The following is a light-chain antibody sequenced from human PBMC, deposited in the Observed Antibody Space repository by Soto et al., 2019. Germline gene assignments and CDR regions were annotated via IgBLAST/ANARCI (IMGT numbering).Light chain of an antibody. CDR2: GAS. CDR3: QQYGSSSWT. V-gene: IGKV3-20*01. CDR1: QSVSSY. J-gene: IGKJ1*01. Sequence: EIVMTQSPATLSVSPGERATLSCWASQSVSSYLAWYQHKPGQAPRLLIYGASSRATGIPDRFSGSGSGTDFTLTISRLEPEDFAVYYCQQYGSSSWTFGQGTKVDIK.